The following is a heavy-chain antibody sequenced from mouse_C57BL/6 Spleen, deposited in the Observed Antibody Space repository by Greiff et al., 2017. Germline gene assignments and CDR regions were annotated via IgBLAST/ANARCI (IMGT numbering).Heavy chain of an antibody. V-gene: IGHV1-26*01. CDR2: INPNNGGT. D-gene: IGHD1-1*01. CDR1: GYTFTDYY. CDR3: ARAPIYYYGSGGYFDV. J-gene: IGHJ1*03. Sequence: EVQLQQSGPELVKPGASVKISCKASGYTFTDYYMNWVKQSHGKSLEWIGDINPNNGGTSYNLKFKGKATLTVDKSSSTAYMELRSLTSEDSAVYYYARAPIYYYGSGGYFDVWGTGTTVTVSS.